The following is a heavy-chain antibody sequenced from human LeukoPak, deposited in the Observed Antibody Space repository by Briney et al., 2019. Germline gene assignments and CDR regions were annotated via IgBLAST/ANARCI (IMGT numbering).Heavy chain of an antibody. V-gene: IGHV4-39*07. CDR2: IYYSGST. D-gene: IGHD6-13*01. CDR1: GGSINSSNYY. J-gene: IGHJ5*02. CDR3: ARARSGIAGFDP. Sequence: SETLSLTCIVSGGSINSSNYYWGWVRQPPGKGLEWIGSIYYSGSTYYNPSLKSRVTISVDTSKNQFSLKLSSVTAADTAVYYCARARSGIAGFDPWGQGTLVTVSS.